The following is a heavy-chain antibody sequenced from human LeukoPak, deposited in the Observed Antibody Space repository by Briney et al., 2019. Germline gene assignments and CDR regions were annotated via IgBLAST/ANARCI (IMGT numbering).Heavy chain of an antibody. CDR2: INPNSGGT. Sequence: ASVKVSCKASGYTFTGYYMHWVRQAPGQGLEWMGWINPNSGGTNYAQKFQGRVTMTRDTSISTAYMELSRLRSDDTAVYYCAREIPTMVRGVIIRVFGYWGQGTLVTVSS. J-gene: IGHJ4*02. CDR1: GYTFTGYY. D-gene: IGHD3-10*01. V-gene: IGHV1-2*02. CDR3: AREIPTMVRGVIIRVFGY.